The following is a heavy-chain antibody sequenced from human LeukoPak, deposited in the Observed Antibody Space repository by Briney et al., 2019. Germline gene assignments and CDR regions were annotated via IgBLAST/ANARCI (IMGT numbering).Heavy chain of an antibody. V-gene: IGHV4-34*01. CDR1: GGSFSGYY. CDR3: AISGYYSDYYFDY. J-gene: IGHJ4*02. Sequence: PSETLSLTCAVYGGSFSGYYWSWIRQPPGQGLEWIREINHSGSTNYNPSLNSRVTISVDTSKNEFSMKLRSVSGAGTGVYYCAISGYYSDYYFDYWGQGTLVTVSS. D-gene: IGHD3-22*01. CDR2: INHSGST.